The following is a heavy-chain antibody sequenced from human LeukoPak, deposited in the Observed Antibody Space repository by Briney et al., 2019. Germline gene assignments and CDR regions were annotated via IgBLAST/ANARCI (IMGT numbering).Heavy chain of an antibody. CDR1: GDSISGYY. J-gene: IGHJ4*02. Sequence: SETLSLTCTISGDSISGYYWSWIRQPPGKGLEWIGYVGNSGNTNYNPSLESRVTISVDTSKKQFSLKVKSVTAADTAVYYCASWSTSACYVTRVDNWGQGTLVTVSS. D-gene: IGHD3-22*01. CDR2: VGNSGNT. CDR3: ASWSTSACYVTRVDN. V-gene: IGHV4-59*01.